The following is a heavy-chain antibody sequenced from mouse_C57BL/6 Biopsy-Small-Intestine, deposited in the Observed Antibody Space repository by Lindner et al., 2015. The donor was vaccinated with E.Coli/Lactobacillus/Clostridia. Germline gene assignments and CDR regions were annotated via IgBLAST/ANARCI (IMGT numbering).Heavy chain of an antibody. J-gene: IGHJ3*01. CDR3: ARFPVDGSSYGWFAY. CDR1: GYAFSSSW. Sequence: VQLQESGPELVKPGASVKISCKASGYAFSSSWMNWVKQRPGKGLEWIGRIYPADGDTTYNGKFKGKATLTADKSSSTAYMQLSSLTSEDSAVYFCARFPVDGSSYGWFAYWGQGTLVTVSA. V-gene: IGHV1-82*01. CDR2: IYPADGDT. D-gene: IGHD1-1*01.